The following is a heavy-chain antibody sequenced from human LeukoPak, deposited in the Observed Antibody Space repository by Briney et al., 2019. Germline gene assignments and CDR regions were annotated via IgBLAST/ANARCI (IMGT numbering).Heavy chain of an antibody. V-gene: IGHV1-8*01. CDR3: ARGSSFSSGWYAFDI. CDR2: MNPNSGNT. CDR1: GYTFTSYD. D-gene: IGHD6-19*01. Sequence: ASVKVSCKDSGYTFTSYDINWVRRATGQGLEWMGWMNPNSGNTGYAQKFRGRVTMTRNTSISTAYMELSSLRSEDTAVYYCARGSSFSSGWYAFDIWGQGTMVTVSS. J-gene: IGHJ3*02.